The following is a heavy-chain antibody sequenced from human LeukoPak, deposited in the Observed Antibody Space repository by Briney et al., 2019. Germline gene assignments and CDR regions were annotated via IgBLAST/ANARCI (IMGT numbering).Heavy chain of an antibody. J-gene: IGHJ4*02. Sequence: SVKVSCKASGGTFSSYAISWVRQAPGQGLEWMGGIISIFGTANYAQKFQGRVTITADESASTAYMELSSLRSEDTAVYYCASAVGSGSSDYWGQGTLDTVSS. D-gene: IGHD3-10*01. CDR1: GGTFSSYA. CDR2: IISIFGTA. CDR3: ASAVGSGSSDY. V-gene: IGHV1-69*13.